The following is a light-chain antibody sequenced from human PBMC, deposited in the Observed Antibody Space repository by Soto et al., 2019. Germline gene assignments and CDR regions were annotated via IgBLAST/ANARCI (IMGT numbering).Light chain of an antibody. V-gene: IGKV3D-20*01. J-gene: IGKJ2*01. Sequence: EFVLTQSPATLSLSPGERATLSCGASHSVSSSYLAWYQQKPGLAPRLLIYDASSRATGIPDRFSGSGSGTDFTLTISRLEPEDFAVYYCQQYGSSPYTFGQGTKLEIK. CDR1: HSVSSSY. CDR3: QQYGSSPYT. CDR2: DAS.